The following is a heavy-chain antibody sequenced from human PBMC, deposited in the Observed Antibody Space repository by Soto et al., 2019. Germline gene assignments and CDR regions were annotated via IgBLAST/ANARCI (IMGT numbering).Heavy chain of an antibody. Sequence: QVQLVQSGAEVKKPGASVKVSCKASGYTFTSYAMHWVRQAPGQRLEWMGWINAGNGNTKYSQKFQGRVTITRDTSAGTAYMVLSXLRSXXTAVYYXAXXESPYSSSWARFDYWGQGTLVTVSS. CDR1: GYTFTSYA. CDR2: INAGNGNT. V-gene: IGHV1-3*01. D-gene: IGHD6-13*01. J-gene: IGHJ4*02. CDR3: AXXESPYSSSWARFDY.